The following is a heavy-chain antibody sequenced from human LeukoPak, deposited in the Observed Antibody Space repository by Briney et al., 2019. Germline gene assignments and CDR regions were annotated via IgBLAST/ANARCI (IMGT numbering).Heavy chain of an antibody. CDR2: IIGSGVST. J-gene: IGHJ3*02. D-gene: IGHD5-18*01. Sequence: PGGSLRLSCAASGFTFSSYAMNWVRQAPGRGLEWVSTIIGSGVSTFYADSVKGRFTISRDNSKNTLYLQVNSLKTEDTAVYYCTRRSGYSYGDAFDIWGQGTLVTVSS. CDR1: GFTFSSYA. CDR3: TRRSGYSYGDAFDI. V-gene: IGHV3-23*01.